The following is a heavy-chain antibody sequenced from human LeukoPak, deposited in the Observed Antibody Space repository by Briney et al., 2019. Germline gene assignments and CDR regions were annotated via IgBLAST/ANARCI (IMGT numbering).Heavy chain of an antibody. D-gene: IGHD5-24*01. CDR2: IIPIFGTT. Sequence: SVNVSCKASGGTFSSYAISWVRQAPGQGLEWMGGIIPIFGTTNYAQKFQGRVTITTDESTSTAYMELNSLRSEDTAVYYCARDSGREMATIGLFDYWGQGTLVTVSS. CDR1: GGTFSSYA. V-gene: IGHV1-69*05. J-gene: IGHJ4*02. CDR3: ARDSGREMATIGLFDY.